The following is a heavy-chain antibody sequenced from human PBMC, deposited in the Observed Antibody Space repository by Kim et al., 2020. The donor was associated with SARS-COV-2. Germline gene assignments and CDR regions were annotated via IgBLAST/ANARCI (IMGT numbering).Heavy chain of an antibody. J-gene: IGHJ5*02. CDR1: GFTLSSYW. Sequence: GGSLRLSCAASGFTLSSYWMHWVRQAPGKGLVWVSLISTDGSTPYADSVKGRFTISRDNAKNTGSLQMNSLRADDTAVYYGPRAGSGGSFPTWGQGTLAT. CDR2: ISTDGST. V-gene: IGHV3-74*01. CDR3: PRAGSGGSFPT. D-gene: IGHD2-15*01.